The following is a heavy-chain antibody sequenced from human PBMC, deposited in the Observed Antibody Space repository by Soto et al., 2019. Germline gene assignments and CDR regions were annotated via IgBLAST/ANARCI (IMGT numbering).Heavy chain of an antibody. CDR3: AKSSGRGWSGVTYFDY. CDR2: MSGSGSST. J-gene: IGHJ4*02. V-gene: IGHV3-23*01. CDR1: GVTVSSYA. Sequence: GGSLTLSCAASGVTVSSYAICWVRLAPGPGLGLVSAMSGSGSSTYYAPSVKGRFTISRDNSRNPLSLQLNTLRAEDAAVYYCAKSSGRGWSGVTYFDYWGQGTLVTVSS. D-gene: IGHD3-10*01.